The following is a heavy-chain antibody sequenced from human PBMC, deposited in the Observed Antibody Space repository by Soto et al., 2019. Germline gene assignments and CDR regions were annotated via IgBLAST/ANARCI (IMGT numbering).Heavy chain of an antibody. CDR3: ARADFDSGSPFFDY. CDR1: GGSISSGGFY. Sequence: QVQLQESGPGLVKPSQTLSLTCTVSGGSISSGGFYWSWIRQHPGMGLEWIGYSHSSAGTYYNPSLKSRLSISLDTSENQFSLRLSSVTAADTAIYDCARADFDSGSPFFDYWGQGTLVTVSS. J-gene: IGHJ4*02. CDR2: SHSSAGT. V-gene: IGHV4-31*03. D-gene: IGHD3-10*01.